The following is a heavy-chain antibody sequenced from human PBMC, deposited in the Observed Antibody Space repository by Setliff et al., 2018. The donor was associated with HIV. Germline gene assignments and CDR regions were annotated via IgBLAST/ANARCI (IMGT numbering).Heavy chain of an antibody. CDR3: ARGADKWGYESYFDY. CDR2: INAGNDNT. V-gene: IGHV1-3*03. J-gene: IGHJ4*02. CDR1: GYTFTDYP. D-gene: IGHD7-27*01. Sequence: ASVKVSCKASGYTFTDYPVHWVRQAPGQRLEWMGWINAGNDNTKYSQDFQGRVTINRDTSARTAYMELSSLRSEDTAVYYCARGADKWGYESYFDYWGQGSLVTVSS.